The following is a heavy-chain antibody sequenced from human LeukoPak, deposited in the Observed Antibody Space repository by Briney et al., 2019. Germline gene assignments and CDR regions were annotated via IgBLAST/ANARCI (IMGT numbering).Heavy chain of an antibody. CDR1: GYSFTSYW. V-gene: IGHV5-51*01. J-gene: IGHJ3*02. CDR3: GRQRSRIDAFDI. CDR2: IYPGDSDT. Sequence: GESLKISCKGSGYSFTSYWIGRVRQMPGKGLEWMGIIYPGDSDTRYSPSFQGQVTISADKSISTAYLQWSSLEASDTAMYYCGRQRSRIDAFDIWGQGTMVTVSS.